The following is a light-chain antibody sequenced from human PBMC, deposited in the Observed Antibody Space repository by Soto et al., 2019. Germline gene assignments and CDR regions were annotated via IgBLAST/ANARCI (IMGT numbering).Light chain of an antibody. CDR1: SSNIGSNY. CDR2: TDD. V-gene: IGLV1-44*01. CDR3: APGKDRLNGRV. Sequence: QSVLTQPPSASGTPGQRVTISCSGGSSNIGSNYVDWYQQLPGTAPKLLIYTDDQRPSGVPDRFSGSKFGTSASLAISGPESGNEADFFWAPGKDRLNGRVFGGGTQLPV. J-gene: IGLJ3*02.